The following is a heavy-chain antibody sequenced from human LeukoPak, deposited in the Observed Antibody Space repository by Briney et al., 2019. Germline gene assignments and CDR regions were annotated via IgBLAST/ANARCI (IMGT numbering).Heavy chain of an antibody. CDR2: MNPAGDDA. CDR1: GYTFTNYY. CDR3: ARGAVTTAVHWHFSL. D-gene: IGHD4-17*01. J-gene: IGHJ2*01. V-gene: IGHV1-8*01. Sequence: ASVKVSCKASGYTFTNYYISWVRQATGQGLKWMGWMNPAGDDAGYAQKFQGRMTLTRDTSVSTVYMELSSLRSDDTAVYYCARGAVTTAVHWHFSLWGRGTLVTVSS.